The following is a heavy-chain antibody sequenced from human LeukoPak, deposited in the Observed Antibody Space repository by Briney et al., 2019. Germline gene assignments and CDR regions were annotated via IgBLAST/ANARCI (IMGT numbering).Heavy chain of an antibody. Sequence: SETLSLTCAVYGGSFSGYYWSWIRQPPEKGLEWIGEINHSGSTNYNPSLKSRVTISVDTSKNQFSLKLSSVTAADTAVYYCARGYGSGADWGQGTLVTVSS. CDR3: ARGYGSGAD. V-gene: IGHV4-34*01. J-gene: IGHJ4*02. CDR2: INHSGST. CDR1: GGSFSGYY. D-gene: IGHD3-10*01.